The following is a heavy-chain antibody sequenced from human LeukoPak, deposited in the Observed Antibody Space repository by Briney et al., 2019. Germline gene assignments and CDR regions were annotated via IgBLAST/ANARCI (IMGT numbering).Heavy chain of an antibody. CDR2: FYKDGST. J-gene: IGHJ6*03. CDR1: GGSISGTSFY. V-gene: IGHV4-39*07. Sequence: SETLSLTCNVSGGSISGTSFYWGWIREPPGKGLEWIGTFYKDGSTFYNPSLKSRVTISADTSKNQSSLQLTSVTAADRAVYYCARQYYYYYMDVWGKGTTVTVSS. CDR3: ARQYYYYYMDV.